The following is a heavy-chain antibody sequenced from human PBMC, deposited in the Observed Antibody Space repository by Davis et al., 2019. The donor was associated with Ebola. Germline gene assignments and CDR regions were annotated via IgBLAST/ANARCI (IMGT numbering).Heavy chain of an antibody. D-gene: IGHD1-26*01. CDR2: IKQDGSEK. J-gene: IGHJ4*02. CDR1: GFTFSSYA. CDR3: AKDIATGWELLPGLDH. V-gene: IGHV3-7*03. Sequence: GESLKTPCAASGFTFSSYAMHWVRQAPGKGLEWVANIKQDGSEKYYVDSVKGRFTISRDNAKNSLYLQMNSLRTEDTALYYCAKDIATGWELLPGLDHWGRGVLVTVAS.